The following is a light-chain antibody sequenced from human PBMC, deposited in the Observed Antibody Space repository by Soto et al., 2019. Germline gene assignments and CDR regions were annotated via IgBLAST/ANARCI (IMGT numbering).Light chain of an antibody. Sequence: ARVSITCQASQDIRTSLSWFQQKPWKAPKLLIYGASNLETGVPSRFRGSGSGTDFTFTISSLQPEDIATYYCQQYDNLPPFTFGPGTKVDI. CDR1: QDIRTS. V-gene: IGKV1-33*01. CDR2: GAS. CDR3: QQYDNLPPFT. J-gene: IGKJ3*01.